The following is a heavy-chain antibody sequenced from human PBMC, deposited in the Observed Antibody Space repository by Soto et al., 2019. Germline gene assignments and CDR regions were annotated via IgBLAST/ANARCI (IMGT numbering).Heavy chain of an antibody. D-gene: IGHD4-17*01. J-gene: IGHJ3*02. V-gene: IGHV1-69*08. CDR1: EGTFSSYT. Sequence: QVQLVQSGAEVKKPGSSVKVSCKASEGTFSSYTISWVRQAPGQGLEWMGRIIPILGIANYAQKFQGRVTITADKSTSTAYMELSSLRSEDTAVYYCARDRGTVTTRGAFDIWGQRTMVTVSS. CDR2: IIPILGIA. CDR3: ARDRGTVTTRGAFDI.